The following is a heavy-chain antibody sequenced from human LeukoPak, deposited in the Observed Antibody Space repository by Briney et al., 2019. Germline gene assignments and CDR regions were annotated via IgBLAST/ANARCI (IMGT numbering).Heavy chain of an antibody. Sequence: SETLSLTCTVSGGSISSGGYYWSWIRQHPGQGLEWIGYIYYSGSTYYNPSLKSRVTISVDTSKNQFSLKLSSVTAADTAVYYCARVSYDSSCMDVWGQGTTVTVSS. V-gene: IGHV4-31*03. D-gene: IGHD3-22*01. CDR1: GGSISSGGYY. CDR2: IYYSGST. CDR3: ARVSYDSSCMDV. J-gene: IGHJ6*02.